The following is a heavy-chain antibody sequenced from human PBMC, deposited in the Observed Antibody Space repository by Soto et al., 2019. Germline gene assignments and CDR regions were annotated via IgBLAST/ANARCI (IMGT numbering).Heavy chain of an antibody. Sequence: SETLSLTCTVSGGSISSSSYYWGWIRQPPGKGLEWIGSIYYSGSTYYNPSLKSRVTISVDTSKNQFSLKLSSVTAADTAVYYCARHSTETYYYDSSGYCFDYWGQRTLVTVSS. J-gene: IGHJ4*02. CDR2: IYYSGST. D-gene: IGHD3-22*01. CDR1: GGSISSSSYY. V-gene: IGHV4-39*01. CDR3: ARHSTETYYYDSSGYCFDY.